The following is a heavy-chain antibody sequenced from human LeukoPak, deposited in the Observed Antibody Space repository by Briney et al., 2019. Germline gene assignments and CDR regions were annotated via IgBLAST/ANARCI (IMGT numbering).Heavy chain of an antibody. CDR3: ARELPYYDFWSGYYTGGGLDY. CDR1: GFTFSSYS. CDR2: ISSSSSYI. V-gene: IGHV3-21*01. J-gene: IGHJ4*02. Sequence: GGSLRLSCAASGFTFSSYSMNWVRQAPGKGLEWVSSISSSSSYIYYADSVKGRFTISRDNAKNSLYLQMNSLRAEDTAVYYCARELPYYDFWSGYYTGGGLDYWGQGTLVTVSS. D-gene: IGHD3-3*01.